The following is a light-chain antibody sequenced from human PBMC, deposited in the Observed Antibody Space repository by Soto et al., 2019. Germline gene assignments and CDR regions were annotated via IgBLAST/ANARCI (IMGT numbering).Light chain of an antibody. CDR3: TSYASSSAYV. J-gene: IGLJ1*01. Sequence: QSALTRPPSVSGSPGQSVAISCTGTSSDVGGYNRVSWYQQPPGKAPKLLIYDVSNRPSGGSTRFSGSKSGNTASLTISGLQAEDEADYYCTSYASSSAYVFGPGTKVTVL. CDR1: SSDVGGYNR. CDR2: DVS. V-gene: IGLV2-18*02.